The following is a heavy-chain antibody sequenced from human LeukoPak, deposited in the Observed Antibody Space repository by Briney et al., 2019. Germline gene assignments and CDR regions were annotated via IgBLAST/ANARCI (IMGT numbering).Heavy chain of an antibody. CDR3: ARSRKKWGSSPFDY. CDR1: GFTFSDYY. V-gene: IGHV3-11*01. Sequence: GGSLRLSCAATGFTFSDYYRSWIRQAPGKGLEWVSYISSSGSTIYYADSVKGRFTISRDNAKNSLYLQMNSLRAEDTAVYYCARSRKKWGSSPFDYWGQGTLVTVSS. J-gene: IGHJ4*02. D-gene: IGHD7-27*01. CDR2: ISSSGSTI.